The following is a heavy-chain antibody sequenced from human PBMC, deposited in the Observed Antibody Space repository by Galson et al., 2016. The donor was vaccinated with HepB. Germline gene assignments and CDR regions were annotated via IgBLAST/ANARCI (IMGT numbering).Heavy chain of an antibody. D-gene: IGHD3-22*01. Sequence: SLRLSCAASGFTFSSHSMNWVRQAPGKGLEWVSYISSRSSTIYYADSVKSRFTISRDNGKNSLYLQMNSLRAEDTAVYYCARDPTRNYYDSSAYYYFSAGWFDPWGQGTLVTVSS. V-gene: IGHV3-48*04. CDR2: ISSRSSTI. CDR1: GFTFSSHS. CDR3: ARDPTRNYYDSSAYYYFSAGWFDP. J-gene: IGHJ5*02.